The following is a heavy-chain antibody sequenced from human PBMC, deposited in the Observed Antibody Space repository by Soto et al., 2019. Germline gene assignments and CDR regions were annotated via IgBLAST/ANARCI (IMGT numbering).Heavy chain of an antibody. CDR3: ARDRAALYYFDY. CDR1: GFTFSNYG. CDR2: IWYDGRNK. J-gene: IGHJ4*02. D-gene: IGHD6-13*01. Sequence: QVQLVESGGGVVQPGRSQRLSCAASGFTFSNYGMHWVRQAPGKGLEWVAVIWYDGRNKYYADSVKGRFTISRDNSKNTLYLPMNSLRAEDTAVYYCARDRAALYYFDYWGQGTLVTVSS. V-gene: IGHV3-33*01.